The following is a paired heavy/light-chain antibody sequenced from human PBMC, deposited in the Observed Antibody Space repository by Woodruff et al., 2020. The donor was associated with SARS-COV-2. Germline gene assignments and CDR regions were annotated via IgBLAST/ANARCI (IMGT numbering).Heavy chain of an antibody. CDR3: TTDLHDFGDRDY. D-gene: IGHD4-17*01. J-gene: IGHJ4*02. CDR2: IKRKIDGETT. Sequence: EVQLVESGGGLVKPGGSLRLSCAASGFSFSNAWISWVRQAPGKGLEWVGRIKRKIDGETTDYAAPVKGRFTISRDDSKNTLYLQMNSLKSEDTAVYYCTTDLHDFGDRDYWGQGTLVTVSS. V-gene: IGHV3-15*01. CDR1: GFSFSNAW.
Light chain of an antibody. J-gene: IGKJ1*01. CDR1: QSISNL. CDR2: KAS. Sequence: DIQMAQSPSTLSASVGDRVTITCRASQSISNLLAWYQQTPGKAPKLLIYKASSLESGVPSRFSGSGSGTEFTLTISSLQPDDFATYYCQQYSNYWTFGQGTKVEIK. CDR3: QQYSNYWT. V-gene: IGKV1-5*03.